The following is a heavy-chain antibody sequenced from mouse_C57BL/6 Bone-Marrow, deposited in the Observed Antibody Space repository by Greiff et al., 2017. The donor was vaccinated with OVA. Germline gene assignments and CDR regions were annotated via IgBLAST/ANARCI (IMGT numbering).Heavy chain of an antibody. J-gene: IGHJ2*01. V-gene: IGHV1-69*01. CDR1: GYTFTSYW. D-gene: IGHD1-1*01. Sequence: VQLQQSGAELVMPGASVKLSCKASGYTFTSYWMHWVKQRPGQGLEWIGEIDPSDSYTNYNQKFKGKSTLTVDKSSSTAYMQLSSLTSEDSAVYYCARGPYYYGSSGDYWGQGTTLTVAS. CDR2: IDPSDSYT. CDR3: ARGPYYYGSSGDY.